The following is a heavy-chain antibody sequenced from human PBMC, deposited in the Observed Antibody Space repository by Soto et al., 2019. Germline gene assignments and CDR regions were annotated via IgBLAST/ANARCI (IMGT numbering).Heavy chain of an antibody. J-gene: IGHJ4*02. CDR2: ISGSGGST. CDR3: AKDGYYDFWSSYFDY. V-gene: IGHV3-23*01. CDR1: GFTFSSYA. D-gene: IGHD3-3*01. Sequence: PGGSLRLSCAASGFTFSSYAMSWVRQAPGKGLEWVSAISGSGGSTYYADSVKGRFTISRDNSKNTPYLQMNSLRAEDTAVYYCAKDGYYDFWSSYFDYWGQGTLVTVSS.